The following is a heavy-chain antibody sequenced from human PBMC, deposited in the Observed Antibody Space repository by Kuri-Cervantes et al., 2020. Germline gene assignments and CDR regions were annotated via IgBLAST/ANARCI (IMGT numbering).Heavy chain of an antibody. CDR3: ARVSTLLWFGEFHLDAFDI. V-gene: IGHV1-8*02. CDR1: GYTFTTYG. CDR2: INPYNGNT. J-gene: IGHJ3*02. Sequence: ASVKVSCKASGYTFTTYGINWVRQAPGQGLEWMGWINPYNGNTKNAQILQGRVTMTRNTSISTAYMELSSLRSEDTAVYYCARVSTLLWFGEFHLDAFDIWGQGTMVTVSS. D-gene: IGHD3-10*01.